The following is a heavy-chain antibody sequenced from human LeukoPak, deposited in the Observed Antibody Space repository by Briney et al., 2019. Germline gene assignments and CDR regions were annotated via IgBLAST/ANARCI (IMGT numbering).Heavy chain of an antibody. CDR3: VKALANIGVGATPPY. Sequence: GGFLRLSCSASGFTFSSYAMHWVRQAPGKGLEYVSAISSNGGSTYYADSVKGRFTISRDNSKNTLYLQMSSLRAEDTAVYYCVKALANIGVGATPPYWGQGTLVTVSS. D-gene: IGHD1-26*01. J-gene: IGHJ4*02. V-gene: IGHV3-64D*09. CDR1: GFTFSSYA. CDR2: ISSNGGST.